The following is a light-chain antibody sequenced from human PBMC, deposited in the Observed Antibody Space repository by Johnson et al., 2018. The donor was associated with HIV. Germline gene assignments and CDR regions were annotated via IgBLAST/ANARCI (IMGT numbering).Light chain of an antibody. V-gene: IGLV1-51*01. CDR2: DNN. CDR1: SSNIGNNY. CDR3: GTWDNSLSANV. Sequence: QSVLTQPPSVSAAPGQKVTISCSGSSSNIGNNYVSWYQQLPGTAPKLLIYDNNKRPSGIPDRFSGSKSGTSATLAITGLQTGDEADYYCGTWDNSLSANVFGTGTKVTVL. J-gene: IGLJ1*01.